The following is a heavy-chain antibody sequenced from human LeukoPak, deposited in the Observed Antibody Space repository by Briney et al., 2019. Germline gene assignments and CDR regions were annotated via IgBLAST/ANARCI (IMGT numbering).Heavy chain of an antibody. CDR3: ARVPHGGDYVSYFDY. J-gene: IGHJ4*02. CDR2: IIPIFGTA. Sequence: ASVKVSCKASRGTFSSYAISWVRQAPGQGLEWMGGIIPIFGTANYAQKFQGRVTITADKSTSTAYMELSSLRSEDTAVYYCARVPHGGDYVSYFDYWGQGTLVTVSS. CDR1: RGTFSSYA. V-gene: IGHV1-69*06. D-gene: IGHD4-17*01.